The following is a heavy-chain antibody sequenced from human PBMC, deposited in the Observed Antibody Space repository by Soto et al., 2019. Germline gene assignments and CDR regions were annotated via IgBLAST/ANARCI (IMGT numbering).Heavy chain of an antibody. D-gene: IGHD2-15*01. J-gene: IGHJ6*02. Sequence: EVQLVESGGGLVQPGGSLRLSCAASGFTFSSYDMHWVRQATGKGLEWVSAIGTAGDTYYPGSVKGRFTISRENAKNPLYLQMNSLRAGDTAVYYCARLYLKADYGMDVWGQGTTVTVSS. CDR2: IGTAGDT. V-gene: IGHV3-13*01. CDR3: ARLYLKADYGMDV. CDR1: GFTFSSYD.